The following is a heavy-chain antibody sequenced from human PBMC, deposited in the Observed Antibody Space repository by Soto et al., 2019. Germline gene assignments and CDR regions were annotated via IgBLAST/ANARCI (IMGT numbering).Heavy chain of an antibody. D-gene: IGHD3-10*01. J-gene: IGHJ6*03. V-gene: IGHV3-30*18. CDR3: ANGGDFGSQTYYYYYYMDV. Sequence: GGSLRLSCAASGFTFSSYGMHWVRQAPGKGLEWVAVISYDGSNKYYADSVKGRFTISRDNSKNTLYLQMNSLRAEDTAVYYCANGGDFGSQTYYYYYYMDVWGKGTTVTVSS. CDR1: GFTFSSYG. CDR2: ISYDGSNK.